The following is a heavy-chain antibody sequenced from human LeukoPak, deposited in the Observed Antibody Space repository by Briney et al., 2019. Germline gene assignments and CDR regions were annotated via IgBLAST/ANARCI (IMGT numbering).Heavy chain of an antibody. CDR2: MNPNSGNT. V-gene: IGHV1-8*03. J-gene: IGHJ4*02. CDR1: GYTFTSYG. D-gene: IGHD3-22*01. Sequence: GASVKVSCKASGYTFTSYGISWVRQATGQGLEWMGWMNPNSGNTGYAQKFQGRVTITRNTSISTAYMELSSLRSEDTAVYYCARSAYYESSGYYYGYWGQGTLVTVSS. CDR3: ARSAYYESSGYYYGY.